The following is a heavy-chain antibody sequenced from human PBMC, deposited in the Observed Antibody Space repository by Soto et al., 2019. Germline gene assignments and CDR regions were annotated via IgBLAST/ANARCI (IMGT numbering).Heavy chain of an antibody. V-gene: IGHV3-74*01. CDR2: INSAGSGT. CDR3: ARDMLSTADYYYVMDV. Sequence: GGSLRLSCAASELSFSSYWMHWVRQAPGKGLVWVARINSAGSGTIYADSVRGRFTISRDNAKYTLYLQMNSLRAEDTAVYYCARDMLSTADYYYVMDVWCQGTTLTVSS. D-gene: IGHD3-10*02. J-gene: IGHJ6*02. CDR1: ELSFSSYW.